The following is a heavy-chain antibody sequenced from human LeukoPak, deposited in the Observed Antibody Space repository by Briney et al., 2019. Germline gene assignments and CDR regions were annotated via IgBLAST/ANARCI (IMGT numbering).Heavy chain of an antibody. CDR1: GGSISSSSYY. CDR2: IYYSGST. D-gene: IGHD3-10*01. J-gene: IGHJ5*02. V-gene: IGHV4-39*01. CDR3: ARRGQYYYGSEAFDP. Sequence: SETLSLTCTVSGGSISSSSYYWGWIRQPPGKGLEWIGSIYYSGSTYYNPSLKSRVTISVDTSKNQFSLKLSSVTAADTAVYYCARRGQYYYGSEAFDPWGQGTLVTASS.